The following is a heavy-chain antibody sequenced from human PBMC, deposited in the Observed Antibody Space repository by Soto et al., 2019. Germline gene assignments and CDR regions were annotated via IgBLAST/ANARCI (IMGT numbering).Heavy chain of an antibody. D-gene: IGHD3-3*01. Sequence: GGSLRLSCAASGFTFSSYSMNWVRQAPGKGLEWVSSISSSSSYIYYADSVKGRFTISRDNAKNTLYLQMNSLRADDTAVYFCAKGHDFWSGYSYYYGMYVWGQGTTVTVSS. CDR1: GFTFSSYS. CDR2: ISSSSSYI. J-gene: IGHJ6*02. V-gene: IGHV3-21*04. CDR3: AKGHDFWSGYSYYYGMYV.